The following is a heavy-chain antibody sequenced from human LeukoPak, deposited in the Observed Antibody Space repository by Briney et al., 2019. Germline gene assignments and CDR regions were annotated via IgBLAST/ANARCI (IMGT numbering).Heavy chain of an antibody. V-gene: IGHV3-21*06. J-gene: IGHJ4*02. Sequence: GGSLRLSCAASGFTFSSYSMNWVRQAPGKGLEWVSSISSTSSHTYYADSVKGRFTISRDNAKNSLYLQMNSLRAEDTAVYYCAKAPYDILTGYSPYYFESWGQGTLVTVSS. D-gene: IGHD3-9*01. CDR1: GFTFSSYS. CDR3: AKAPYDILTGYSPYYFES. CDR2: ISSTSSHT.